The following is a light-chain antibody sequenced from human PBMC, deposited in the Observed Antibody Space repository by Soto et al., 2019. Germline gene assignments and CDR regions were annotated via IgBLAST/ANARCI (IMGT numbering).Light chain of an antibody. J-gene: IGKJ1*01. Sequence: IVLTQSPAILALSPGDRATLSCRASQSVSSSYLAWYQHKPGQAPRLLIHGASSRVTGIPDRFSGSGSGTDFTLTISSLEPEDCAVYYCQQRSNRPPWTFGQGTKVDIK. CDR2: GAS. CDR1: QSVSSSY. CDR3: QQRSNRPPWT. V-gene: IGKV3D-20*02.